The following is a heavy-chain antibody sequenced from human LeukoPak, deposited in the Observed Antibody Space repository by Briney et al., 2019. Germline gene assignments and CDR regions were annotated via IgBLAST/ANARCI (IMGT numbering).Heavy chain of an antibody. CDR3: ARIGGFTMIRGVADV. J-gene: IGHJ6*04. D-gene: IGHD3-10*01. CDR1: GFTFSSYD. V-gene: IGHV3-48*03. CDR2: FSASGRTI. Sequence: GGSLRLSCAASGFTFSSYDMNWVRQAPGKGLEWLSYFSASGRTIYYADSVKGRFTFSRDNAKNSLYLQMNSLRAEDTAVYYCARIGGFTMIRGVADVWGKGTTVTISS.